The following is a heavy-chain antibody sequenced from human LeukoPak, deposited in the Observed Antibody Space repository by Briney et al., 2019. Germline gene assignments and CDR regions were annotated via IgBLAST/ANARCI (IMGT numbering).Heavy chain of an antibody. CDR2: INPNSGGT. CDR1: GYTFTGYY. J-gene: IGHJ6*02. D-gene: IGHD5-24*01. CDR3: ARDWAQGDGYKDYYYYGMDV. Sequence: ASVKVSCKASGYTFTGYYMHWVRQAPGQGLEWMGWINPNSGGTNYAQKFQGRVTMTRDTSISTAYMELSRLRSDDTAVYYCARDWAQGDGYKDYYYYGMDVWGQGTTVTVSS. V-gene: IGHV1-2*02.